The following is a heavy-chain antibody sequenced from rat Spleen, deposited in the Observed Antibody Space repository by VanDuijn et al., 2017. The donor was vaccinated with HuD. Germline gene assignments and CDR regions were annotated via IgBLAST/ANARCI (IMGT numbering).Heavy chain of an antibody. D-gene: IGHD4-3*01. Sequence: EVQLVESDGGLVQPGRSLKLSCAVSGFTFNSYDMAWVRQAPTKGLEWVASISPSGGSTYYRDSVKGRFTVSRDNAKSTLYLQMDSLRSEDTATFYCVRQDTSGYSNWFTYWGQGTLVTVSS. CDR3: VRQDTSGYSNWFTY. CDR2: ISPSGGST. CDR1: GFTFNSYD. V-gene: IGHV5S23*01. J-gene: IGHJ3*01.